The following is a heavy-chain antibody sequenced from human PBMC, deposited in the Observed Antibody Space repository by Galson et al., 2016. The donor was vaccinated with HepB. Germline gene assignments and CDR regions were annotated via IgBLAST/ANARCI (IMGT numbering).Heavy chain of an antibody. CDR1: GFTFSTYG. Sequence: SLRLSCAASGFTFSTYGMHWVRQAPGKGLEWVAVIWHDGSHQHYGDSVKGRFTISRDNSKNTLYLQMNSLRVEDTAMYYCARESILAAAGITDSWGQGALVTVSS. CDR2: IWHDGSHQ. CDR3: ARESILAAAGITDS. V-gene: IGHV3-33*01. J-gene: IGHJ5*01. D-gene: IGHD6-13*01.